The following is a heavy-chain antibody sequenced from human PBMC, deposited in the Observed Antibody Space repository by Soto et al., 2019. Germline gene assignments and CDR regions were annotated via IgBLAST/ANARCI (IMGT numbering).Heavy chain of an antibody. Sequence: QVQLQESGPGLVKPSETLSLTRTVSGGSISSYYWSWIRQPPGKGLEWIGYIYYSGSTNYNPSLKSRVTISEDTSKNQFSLKLSSVTAADTAVYYCARGYYDILTGYYYNPYFDYWGQGTLVTVSS. J-gene: IGHJ4*02. CDR1: GGSISSYY. V-gene: IGHV4-59*01. CDR3: ARGYYDILTGYYYNPYFDY. D-gene: IGHD3-9*01. CDR2: IYYSGST.